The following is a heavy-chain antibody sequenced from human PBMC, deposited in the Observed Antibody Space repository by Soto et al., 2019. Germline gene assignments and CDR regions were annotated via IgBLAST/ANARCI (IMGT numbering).Heavy chain of an antibody. CDR1: GYTFTSFA. CDR2: INAGNGNT. J-gene: IGHJ3*02. V-gene: IGHV1-3*01. CDR3: LRDAFDI. Sequence: ASVKFSCNAAGYTFTSFAMRWVRHAPGQMLECMVWINAGNGNTKYXXKFQGRVXXYRDTCASTGXMELSXLRSEDTAVYYCLRDAFDIWGQGTMVTVS.